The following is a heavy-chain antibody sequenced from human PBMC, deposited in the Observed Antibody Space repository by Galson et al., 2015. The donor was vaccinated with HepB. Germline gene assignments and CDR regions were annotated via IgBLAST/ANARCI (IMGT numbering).Heavy chain of an antibody. D-gene: IGHD3-3*01. CDR2: FHPEEAET. CDR3: ANAGVDFWSGFET. Sequence: SVKVSCKVSGYSLTDLSIQWVRQAPGKGLEWMGGFHPEEAETFYAQKFQGRVTMTEDTSTDTAYMELNSLKSEDTAIYYCANAGVDFWSGFETWGQRTLVTVSS. J-gene: IGHJ5*02. CDR1: GYSLTDLS. V-gene: IGHV1-24*01.